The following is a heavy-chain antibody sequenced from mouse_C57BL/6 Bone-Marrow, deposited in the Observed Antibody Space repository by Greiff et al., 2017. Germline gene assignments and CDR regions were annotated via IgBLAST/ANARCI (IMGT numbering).Heavy chain of an antibody. CDR1: GFSLTSYG. Sequence: VQLQESGPGLVQPSQSLSITCTVSGFSLTSYGVHWVRQSPGKGLEWLGVIWSGGSTDYNAAFISRLSISKDNSKSQVFFKMNSLQADDTAIYYCDRNFGYEIAYWGQGTLVTVSA. J-gene: IGHJ3*01. CDR3: DRNFGYEIAY. D-gene: IGHD2-2*01. V-gene: IGHV2-2*01. CDR2: IWSGGST.